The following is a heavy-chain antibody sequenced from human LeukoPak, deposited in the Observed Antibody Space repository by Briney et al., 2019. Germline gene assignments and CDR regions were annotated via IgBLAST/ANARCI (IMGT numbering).Heavy chain of an antibody. CDR1: GGSFSGYY. CDR3: ARGRGRYDFWSGYRYYYYMDV. J-gene: IGHJ6*03. D-gene: IGHD3-3*01. CDR2: INHSGST. V-gene: IGHV4-34*01. Sequence: SETLSLTCAVYGGSFSGYYWSWIRQPPGKGLEWIGEINHSGSTNYNPSLKSRVTISVDTSKNQFSLKLSSVTAADTAVYYCARGRGRYDFWSGYRYYYYMDVWGKGTTVTVSS.